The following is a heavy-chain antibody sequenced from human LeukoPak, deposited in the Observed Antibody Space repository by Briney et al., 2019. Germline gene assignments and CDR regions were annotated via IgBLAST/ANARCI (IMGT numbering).Heavy chain of an antibody. Sequence: PSETLSLTCAVYGGSFSGYYWSWIRQPPGKGLEWIGEINHSGSTNYNPSLKSRVTISVDTSKNQFSLKLSSVTAADTAVYYCARRGPYSSGPPYYYYYYMDVWGKGTTVTISS. CDR1: GGSFSGYY. CDR2: INHSGST. CDR3: ARRGPYSSGPPYYYYYYMDV. D-gene: IGHD6-19*01. V-gene: IGHV4-34*01. J-gene: IGHJ6*03.